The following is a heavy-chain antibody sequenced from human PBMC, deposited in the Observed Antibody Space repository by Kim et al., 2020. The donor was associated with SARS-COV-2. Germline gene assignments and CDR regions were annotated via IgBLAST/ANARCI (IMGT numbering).Heavy chain of an antibody. J-gene: IGHJ6*02. CDR2: IYYSGST. CDR1: GGSISSGGYY. Sequence: SETLSLTCTVSGGSISSGGYYWSWIRQHPGKGLEWIGYIYYSGSTYYNPSLKSRVTISVDTSKNQFSLKLSSVTAADTAVYYCERRVGGGSSQGYYYGVDIWGQGTTVTVSS. V-gene: IGHV4-31*03. D-gene: IGHD2-15*01. CDR3: ERRVGGGSSQGYYYGVDI.